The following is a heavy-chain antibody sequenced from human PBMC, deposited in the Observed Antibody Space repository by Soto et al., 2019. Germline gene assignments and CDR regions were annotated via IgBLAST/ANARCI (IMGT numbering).Heavy chain of an antibody. Sequence: GASVKVSCKASGFTFTSSAVQWVRQARGQRLEWIGWIVVGSGNTNYAQKFQERVTITRDMSTSTAYMELSSLRSEDTAVYYCAAALYPERYSGSYQYYYYGMDVWGQGTTVTVSS. J-gene: IGHJ6*02. CDR3: AAALYPERYSGSYQYYYYGMDV. V-gene: IGHV1-58*01. D-gene: IGHD1-26*01. CDR2: IVVGSGNT. CDR1: GFTFTSSA.